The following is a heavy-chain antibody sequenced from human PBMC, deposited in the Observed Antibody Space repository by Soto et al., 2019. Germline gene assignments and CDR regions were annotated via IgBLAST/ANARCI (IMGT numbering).Heavy chain of an antibody. CDR2: ISGGGEFT. D-gene: IGHD6-13*01. J-gene: IGHJ4*02. CDR1: GITFSSYA. CDR3: ARAVYSSSWVFDY. Sequence: GGSLRLSCAASGITFSSYAMTWVRQAPGKGLEWVSSISGGGEFTSYADSVKGRVTMTRDTSTSTVYMELSSLRSEDTAVYYCARAVYSSSWVFDYWGQGTLVTVSS. V-gene: IGHV3-23*01.